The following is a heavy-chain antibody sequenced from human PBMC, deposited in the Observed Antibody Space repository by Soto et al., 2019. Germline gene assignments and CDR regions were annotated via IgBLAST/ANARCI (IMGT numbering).Heavy chain of an antibody. CDR3: AYSTGWYRHDV. V-gene: IGHV4-4*02. Sequence: QVQLQESGPGLVKPSGTLSLTCDVSGDSISNSRWWTWVRQPPGKGLEWIGDIFHSGDTNYNPSLKSRVFISVDKSQNQFSLKLSSVTAADTAVYYCAYSTGWYRHDVWGQGTLVTVSS. CDR1: GDSISNSRW. CDR2: IFHSGDT. D-gene: IGHD6-19*01. J-gene: IGHJ3*01.